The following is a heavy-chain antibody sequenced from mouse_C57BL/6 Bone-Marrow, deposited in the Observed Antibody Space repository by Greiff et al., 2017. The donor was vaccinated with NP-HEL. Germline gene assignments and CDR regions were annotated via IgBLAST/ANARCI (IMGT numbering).Heavy chain of an antibody. CDR1: GFTFSDYY. V-gene: IGHV5-12*01. CDR3: ARHDRYYYGSSYRWYFDV. D-gene: IGHD1-1*01. Sequence: EVMLVESGGGLVQPGGSLKLSCAASGFTFSDYYMYWVRQTPEKRLEWVAYISNGGGSTYYPDTVKGRFTISRDNAKNTLYLQMSRLKSEDTAMYYCARHDRYYYGSSYRWYFDVWGTGTTVTVSS. CDR2: ISNGGGST. J-gene: IGHJ1*03.